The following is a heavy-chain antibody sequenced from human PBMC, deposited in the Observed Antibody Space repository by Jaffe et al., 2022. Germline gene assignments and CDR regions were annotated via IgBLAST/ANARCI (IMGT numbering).Heavy chain of an antibody. J-gene: IGHJ3*02. CDR2: ISSSSSTI. Sequence: EVQLVESGGGLVQPGGSLRLSCAASGFTFSSYSMNWVRQAPGKGLEWVSYISSSSSTIYYADSVKGRFTISRDNAKNSLYLQMNSLRAEDTAVYYCARDSTHKDTIFGVVIPLNAFDIWGQGTMVTVSS. V-gene: IGHV3-48*01. CDR3: ARDSTHKDTIFGVVIPLNAFDI. D-gene: IGHD3-3*01. CDR1: GFTFSSYS.